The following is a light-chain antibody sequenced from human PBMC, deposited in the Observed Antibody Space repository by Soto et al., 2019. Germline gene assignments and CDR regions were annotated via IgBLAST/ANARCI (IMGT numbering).Light chain of an antibody. Sequence: EIVLTQSPATLSVSPGDRVTLSCRASQSVGSALAWYQQKPGQPPRLLIRGASTRATGIPARFGGSGSGTEFTLTSSTLQSEAFALYDCQHYSNWLSFGGGTKVEIK. CDR1: QSVGSA. CDR2: GAS. V-gene: IGKV3-15*01. J-gene: IGKJ4*01. CDR3: QHYSNWLS.